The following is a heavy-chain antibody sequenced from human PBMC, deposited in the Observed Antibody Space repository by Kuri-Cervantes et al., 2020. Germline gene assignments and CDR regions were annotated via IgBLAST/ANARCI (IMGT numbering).Heavy chain of an antibody. CDR2: ISYDGSNK. J-gene: IGHJ4*02. CDR1: GFTFSSYG. D-gene: IGHD3-10*01. CDR3: AKEYGSGSYYDRRGGYFDY. V-gene: IGHV3-30*18. Sequence: GESLKISCAASGFTFSSYGMHWVRQAPGKGLEWVAVISYDGSNKYYADSVKGRFTISRDNSKNTLYLQMNSLRAEDTAVYYCAKEYGSGSYYDRRGGYFDYWGQGTLVTVSS.